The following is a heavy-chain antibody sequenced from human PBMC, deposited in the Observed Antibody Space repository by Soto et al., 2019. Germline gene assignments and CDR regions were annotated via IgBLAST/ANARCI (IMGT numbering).Heavy chain of an antibody. D-gene: IGHD2-15*01. Sequence: PGGSLRLSCAASGFTFSSYGMHWVRQAPGKGLEWVAVIWYDGSNKYYADSVKGRFTISRDNSKNTLYLQMNSLRAEDTAVYYCARDFLNCSGGSCYPIYFDYWGQGTLVTVSS. V-gene: IGHV3-33*01. CDR2: IWYDGSNK. CDR1: GFTFSSYG. J-gene: IGHJ4*02. CDR3: ARDFLNCSGGSCYPIYFDY.